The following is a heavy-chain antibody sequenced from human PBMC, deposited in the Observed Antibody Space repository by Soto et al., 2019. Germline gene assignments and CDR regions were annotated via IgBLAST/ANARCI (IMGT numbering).Heavy chain of an antibody. CDR1: GGSISSYY. CDR2: IYTSGST. J-gene: IGHJ5*02. V-gene: IGHV4-4*07. CDR3: ARDRTPRYCTNGVCYTAGFDP. D-gene: IGHD2-8*01. Sequence: PSETLSLTXTVSGGSISSYYWSWIRQPAGKGLEWIGRIYTSGSTNYNPSLKSRVTMSVDTSKNQFSLKLSSVTAADTAVYYCARDRTPRYCTNGVCYTAGFDPWGQGTLVTVSS.